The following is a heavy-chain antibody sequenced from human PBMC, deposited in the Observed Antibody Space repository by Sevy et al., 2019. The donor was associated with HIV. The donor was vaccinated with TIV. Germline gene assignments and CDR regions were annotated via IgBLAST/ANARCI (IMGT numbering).Heavy chain of an antibody. J-gene: IGHJ6*02. CDR3: TRALIVVAGFFRYYHGMDV. CDR2: SRNKANSYTT. Sequence: GWSLRLSCAASGFTFSDHYMDWVRQAPGKGLEWIGRSRNKANSYTTEYAASVKGRFTISRDESKNSLYLQMNSLKSEDTAIYYCTRALIVVAGFFRYYHGMDVWGQGTTVTVSS. CDR1: GFTFSDHY. D-gene: IGHD6-19*01. V-gene: IGHV3-72*01.